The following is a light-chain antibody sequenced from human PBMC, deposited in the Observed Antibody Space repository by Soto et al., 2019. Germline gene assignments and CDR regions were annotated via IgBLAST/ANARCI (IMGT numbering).Light chain of an antibody. V-gene: IGLV4-69*01. CDR1: SGHSSYA. CDR2: LNSDGSH. J-gene: IGLJ2*01. CDR3: QTWGTGIVV. Sequence: QLVLTQSPAASASLGASVKLTCTLSSGHSSYAIAWHQKQTEKGPRYLMKLNSDGSHSKGDGIPDRFSGSSSGAERYLTISSLQSEDEADYYCQTWGTGIVVFGGGTKLTVL.